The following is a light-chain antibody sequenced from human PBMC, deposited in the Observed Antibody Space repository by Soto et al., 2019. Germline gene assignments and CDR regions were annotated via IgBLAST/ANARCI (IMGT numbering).Light chain of an antibody. V-gene: IGLV2-14*01. Sequence: QSVLAQPASVSGSPGQSITISCTVSNSDVGSYKYVSWDQQHPGKAPKLIIYEVSNRPSGVSNRFSGSKSGNTASLTLSGLQAEDEAEYYCTSFSNSTYVFGTGTKVTVL. J-gene: IGLJ1*01. CDR3: TSFSNSTYV. CDR1: NSDVGSYKY. CDR2: EVS.